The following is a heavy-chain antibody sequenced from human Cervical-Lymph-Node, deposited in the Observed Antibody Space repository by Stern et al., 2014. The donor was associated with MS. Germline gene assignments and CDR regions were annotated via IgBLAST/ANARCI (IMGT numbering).Heavy chain of an antibody. J-gene: IGHJ4*02. CDR2: IIPIIGTA. V-gene: IGHV1-69*01. Sequence: VQLVESGAEVQKPGSSVKVSCWASGGTFSSSDISWVRQAPGQGLEWMGGIIPIIGTANYAQKYQGRVTITADESTSTAYMELSSLRSEDTAIYYCALGGFGHYFEYWGQGTLVTVSS. CDR3: ALGGFGHYFEY. CDR1: GGTFSSSD. D-gene: IGHD3-10*01.